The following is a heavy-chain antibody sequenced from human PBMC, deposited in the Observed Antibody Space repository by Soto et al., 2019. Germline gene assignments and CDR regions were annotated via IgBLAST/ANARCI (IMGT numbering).Heavy chain of an antibody. CDR2: IYHSGST. J-gene: IGHJ4*02. CDR3: ARDISGGEIDDCSSTSCSTPLGY. Sequence: QVQLQESGPGLVKPSGTLSLTCAVSSGSISSSNWWSWVRQPPGKGLEWIGEIYHSGSTNYNPSLKSRVTISVDKSKNQFSLKLSSVTAADTAVYYCARDISGGEIDDCSSTSCSTPLGYWGQGTLVTVSS. D-gene: IGHD2-2*01. CDR1: SGSISSSNW. V-gene: IGHV4-4*02.